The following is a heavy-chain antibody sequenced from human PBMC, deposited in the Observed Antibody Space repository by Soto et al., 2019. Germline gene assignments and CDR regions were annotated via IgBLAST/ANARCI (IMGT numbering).Heavy chain of an antibody. CDR2: IYSDGTT. CDR1: GFTVSSNY. V-gene: IGHV3-53*02. D-gene: IGHD6-6*01. J-gene: IGHJ4*02. Sequence: EVQLVETGGGLIQPGGSLRLSCAASGFTVSSNYMNWVRQAPGKGLEWLSIIYSDGTTYYADSVKGRFTISRDNFKNTLYLQMNNLRAEDPAVYYCAILSNWGQGTLVTVSS. CDR3: AILSN.